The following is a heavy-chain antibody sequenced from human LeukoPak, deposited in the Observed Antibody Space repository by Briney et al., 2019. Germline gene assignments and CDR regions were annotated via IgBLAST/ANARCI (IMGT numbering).Heavy chain of an antibody. CDR2: ISYDGSNK. D-gene: IGHD6-19*01. Sequence: PGGSLRLSCVASGFTFSSYAMHWVRQAPGKGLEWVAVISYDGSNKYYADSVKGRFTISRDNSKNTLYLQMNSLRAEDTAVYYCARDGHGIAVAALDYWGQGTLVTVSS. J-gene: IGHJ4*02. CDR3: ARDGHGIAVAALDY. V-gene: IGHV3-30-3*01. CDR1: GFTFSSYA.